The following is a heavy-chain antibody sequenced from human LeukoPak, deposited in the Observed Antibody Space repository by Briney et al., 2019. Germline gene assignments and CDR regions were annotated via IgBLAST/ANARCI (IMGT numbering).Heavy chain of an antibody. D-gene: IGHD3-22*01. CDR3: ARGSGYSPLMDY. CDR2: ISYDGSNK. J-gene: IGHJ4*02. V-gene: IGHV3-30*03. CDR1: GFTFSSHG. Sequence: GRSLRLSCAASGFTFSSHGMHWVRQAPGKGLEWVALISYDGSNKFYADSVRGRFTISRDSSKNTLYLQLNSLRPEDTAVYYCARGSGYSPLMDYWGQGTRVTVSS.